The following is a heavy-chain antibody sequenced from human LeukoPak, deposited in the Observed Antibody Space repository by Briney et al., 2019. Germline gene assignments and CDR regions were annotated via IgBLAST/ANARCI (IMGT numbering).Heavy chain of an antibody. Sequence: SETLSLTCTVSSYSISSGYYWGWIRQPPGKGLEWIGSVYHSGSTYYNPSLKSRVTMSVDTSKNQFSLKLRSVTAADTAVYYCARHQGWLQWEYWGQGTLVTVSS. CDR3: ARHQGWLQWEY. J-gene: IGHJ4*02. V-gene: IGHV4-38-2*02. CDR2: VYHSGST. CDR1: SYSISSGYY. D-gene: IGHD5-24*01.